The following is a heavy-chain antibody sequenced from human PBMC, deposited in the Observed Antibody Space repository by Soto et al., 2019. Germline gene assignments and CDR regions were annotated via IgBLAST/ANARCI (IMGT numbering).Heavy chain of an antibody. V-gene: IGHV4-4*02. D-gene: IGHD3-9*01. CDR1: GVSINNDDW. CDR2: IFYRGSY. Sequence: SETLSLTCTVSGVSINNDDWWAWVRQPPGKWLEWIGEIFYRGSYKYNPSLKTRVIISADKSKNQFSLNLHSVTAADTAVYYCARRPGGLKSNILSPYYWGQGTLVTVSS. J-gene: IGHJ4*02. CDR3: ARRPGGLKSNILSPYY.